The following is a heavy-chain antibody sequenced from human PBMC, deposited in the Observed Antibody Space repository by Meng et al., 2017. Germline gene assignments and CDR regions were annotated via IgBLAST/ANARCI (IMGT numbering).Heavy chain of an antibody. J-gene: IGHJ4*02. CDR2: ISGDGSIT. V-gene: IGHV3-74*01. Sequence: EFQLVESGGGLVQPGGSLRLSCAASGFTFNNYWMHWVRQVPGKGMVWVSRISGDGSITNYADSVKGRFTISRDNAKNTLYLQMNSLRPEDTAVYYCLDEAPRSDYWGQGSLVTVSS. CDR1: GFTFNNYW. CDR3: LDEAPRSDY. D-gene: IGHD1-1*01.